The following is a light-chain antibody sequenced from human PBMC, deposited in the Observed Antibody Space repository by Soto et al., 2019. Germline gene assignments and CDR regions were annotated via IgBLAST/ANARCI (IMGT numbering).Light chain of an antibody. V-gene: IGLV2-23*01. Sequence: QSALTQPASVSGSPGQSITISCTETSSDVGSYNLVSWYQQHPGKAPKLMIYEATKRPSGVSTRFSGSKSGNTASLTISGLQAEDEADYFCSSYAGSMSVIFGGGTKVTVL. CDR3: SSYAGSMSVI. CDR1: SSDVGSYNL. CDR2: EAT. J-gene: IGLJ2*01.